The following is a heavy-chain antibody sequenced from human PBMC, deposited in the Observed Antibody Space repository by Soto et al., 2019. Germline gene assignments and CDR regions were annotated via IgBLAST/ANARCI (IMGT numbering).Heavy chain of an antibody. V-gene: IGHV3-9*01. D-gene: IGHD3-10*01. CDR2: ISWNSGSI. J-gene: IGHJ6*02. Sequence: EVQLVESGGGLVQPGRSLRLSCAASGFTFDDYAMHWVRQAPGKGLEWVSGISWNSGSIGYADSVKGRFTISSDNAKNSLYLQMNSLRAEDTALYYCAKGTRTYYYYGMDVWGQGTTVTVSS. CDR3: AKGTRTYYYYGMDV. CDR1: GFTFDDYA.